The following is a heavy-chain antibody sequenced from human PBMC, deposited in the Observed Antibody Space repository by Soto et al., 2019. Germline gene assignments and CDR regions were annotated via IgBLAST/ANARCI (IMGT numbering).Heavy chain of an antibody. V-gene: IGHV4-31*03. CDR2: IYYSWST. CDR3: ARTYYDILTGSHHYWFDP. D-gene: IGHD3-9*01. Sequence: PSETLSLTCTVSGGSISSGGYYWIWIRQHPGKVLEWIGYIYYSWSTYYNPSLKSRVTISVDTSKNQFSLKLSSVTAADTAVYYCARTYYDILTGSHHYWFDPWGQGTLVTVSS. CDR1: GGSISSGGYY. J-gene: IGHJ5*02.